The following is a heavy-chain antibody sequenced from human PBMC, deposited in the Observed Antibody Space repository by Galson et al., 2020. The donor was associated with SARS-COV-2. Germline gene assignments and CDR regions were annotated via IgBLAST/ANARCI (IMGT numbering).Heavy chain of an antibody. V-gene: IGHV1-18*01. CDR3: ATERGSGTYPLWGY. D-gene: IGHD3-10*01. CDR1: GYTFNNYG. CDR2: ISGDDGNT. Sequence: GESLKISCKTSGYTFNNYGISWMRQAPGQGLEWVGWISGDDGNTIYEQKFQGRVSMTIDTSTTTAYMELTSLRSDDTAVYYCATERGSGTYPLWGYWGQGTLVTVSS. J-gene: IGHJ4*02.